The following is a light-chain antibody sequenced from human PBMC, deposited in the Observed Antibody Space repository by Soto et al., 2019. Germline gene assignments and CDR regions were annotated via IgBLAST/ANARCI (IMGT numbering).Light chain of an antibody. CDR1: SSNIGAGYD. CDR2: GDS. V-gene: IGLV1-40*01. CDR3: QSYDSSLSGSV. J-gene: IGLJ2*01. Sequence: QSVLTQPATVSAAPGQRVIISCTGSSSNIGAGYDVHWYQQLPGTAPKLLIYGDSNRPSGVPDRFSGSRSGTSASLAITGLQAEDEADYYCQSYDSSLSGSVFGGGTKVTVL.